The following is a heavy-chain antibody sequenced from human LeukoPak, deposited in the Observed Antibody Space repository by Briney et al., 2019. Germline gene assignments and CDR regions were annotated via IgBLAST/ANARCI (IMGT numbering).Heavy chain of an antibody. J-gene: IGHJ4*02. Sequence: PSETLSLTCTVSGYSISSGYYLGWIRQPPGKGLEWIGSIYHSGSTYYNPSLKSRVTISVDTPKNQFSLKLSSVTAADTAVYYCARDSYQRYFDWLNWGQGTLVTVSS. CDR1: GYSISSGYY. CDR2: IYHSGST. CDR3: ARDSYQRYFDWLN. D-gene: IGHD3-9*01. V-gene: IGHV4-38-2*02.